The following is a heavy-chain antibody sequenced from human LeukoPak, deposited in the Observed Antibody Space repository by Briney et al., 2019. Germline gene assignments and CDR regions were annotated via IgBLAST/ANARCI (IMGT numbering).Heavy chain of an antibody. Sequence: PSETLSLICTVSGGSVSNYYWSWIRQPPGKGLEWIGYIYHSGSTYYNPSLKSRVTISVDRSKNQFSLKLSSVTAADTAVYYCARAPPYCSSTSCSRGAFDIWGQGTMVTVSS. CDR2: IYHSGST. CDR3: ARAPPYCSSTSCSRGAFDI. D-gene: IGHD2-2*01. J-gene: IGHJ3*02. CDR1: GGSVSNYY. V-gene: IGHV4-59*02.